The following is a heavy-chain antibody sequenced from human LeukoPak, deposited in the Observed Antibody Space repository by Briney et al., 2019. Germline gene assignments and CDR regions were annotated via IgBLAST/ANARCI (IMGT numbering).Heavy chain of an antibody. D-gene: IGHD3-10*01. Sequence: GGSLRLSCTASGFTFSTYSMNWVRQAPGKGLEWVASISDRGTYIYYADSVKGRFTISRDNAKNSLYLQMNSLKTEDTAVYYCTRDMHYYGSGSPREQFDYWGQGTLVTVSS. J-gene: IGHJ4*02. CDR3: TRDMHYYGSGSPREQFDY. CDR2: ISDRGTYI. V-gene: IGHV3-21*03. CDR1: GFTFSTYS.